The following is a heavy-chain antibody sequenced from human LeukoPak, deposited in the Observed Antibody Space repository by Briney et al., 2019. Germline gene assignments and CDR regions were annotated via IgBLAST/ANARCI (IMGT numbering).Heavy chain of an antibody. CDR2: ISYDGSNK. D-gene: IGHD3-10*01. CDR1: GFTFSSYA. CDR3: ARDLSGSGSYYNWFDP. Sequence: QTGRSLRLSCAASGFTFSSYAMHWVRQAPGKGLEGVAVISYDGSNKYYADSVKGRFTISRDNSKNTLYLQMNSLRAEDTAVYYCARDLSGSGSYYNWFDPWGQGTLVTVSS. J-gene: IGHJ5*02. V-gene: IGHV3-30*04.